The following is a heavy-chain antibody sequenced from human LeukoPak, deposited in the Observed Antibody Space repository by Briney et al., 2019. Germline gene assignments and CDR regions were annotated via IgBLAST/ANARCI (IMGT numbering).Heavy chain of an antibody. CDR1: GGSFSGYY. V-gene: IGHV4-34*01. D-gene: IGHD3-22*01. Sequence: SETLSLTCAVYGGSFSGYYWSWIRQPPGKGLEWIGEINHSGSTNYNPSLKSRVTISVDTSKNQFSLKLSSVTAADTAVYYCARDGITMIVVPDAFDIWGQGTMVTVSS. CDR2: INHSGST. J-gene: IGHJ3*02. CDR3: ARDGITMIVVPDAFDI.